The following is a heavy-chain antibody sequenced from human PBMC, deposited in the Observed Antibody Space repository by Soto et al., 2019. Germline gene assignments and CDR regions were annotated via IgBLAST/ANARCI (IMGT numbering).Heavy chain of an antibody. D-gene: IGHD6-13*01. V-gene: IGHV4-31*03. Sequence: QVQLQESGPGLVKPSQTLSLTCTVSGGSISSGGYYWSWIRQHPGKGLEWIGYIYYSGSTYYNPSLKSRVTMAVDTSKNRFSRKLSSVTAADTAVYYWARKTAAAGPGWSDPWGQGTLVTVSS. CDR3: ARKTAAAGPGWSDP. CDR1: GGSISSGGYY. J-gene: IGHJ5*02. CDR2: IYYSGST.